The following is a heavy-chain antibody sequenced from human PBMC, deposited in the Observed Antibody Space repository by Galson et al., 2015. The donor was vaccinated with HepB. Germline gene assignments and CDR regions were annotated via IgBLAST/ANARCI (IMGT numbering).Heavy chain of an antibody. D-gene: IGHD3-22*01. Sequence: SLRLSCAASGFTFSSYSMNWVRQAPGKGLEWVSSISSSSSYIYYADSVKGRFTISRDNAKNSLYLQMNSLRAEDTAVYYCARERGYYDSSGYYYLVPDYYGMDVWGQGTTVTVSS. V-gene: IGHV3-21*01. J-gene: IGHJ6*02. CDR2: ISSSSSYI. CDR3: ARERGYYDSSGYYYLVPDYYGMDV. CDR1: GFTFSSYS.